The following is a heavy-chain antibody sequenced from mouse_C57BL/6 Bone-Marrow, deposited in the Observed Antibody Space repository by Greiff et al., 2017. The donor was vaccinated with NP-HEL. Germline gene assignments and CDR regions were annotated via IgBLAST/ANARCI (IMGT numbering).Heavy chain of an antibody. CDR2: ISSGSSTI. CDR3: ASEPIYYGSRDWYFDV. V-gene: IGHV5-17*01. CDR1: GFTFSDYG. J-gene: IGHJ1*03. D-gene: IGHD1-1*01. Sequence: EVQLQESGGGLVKPGGSLKLSCAASGFTFSDYGMHWVRQAPEKGLEWVAYISSGSSTIYYADTVKGRFTISRDNAKNTLFLQMTSLRSEDTAMYYCASEPIYYGSRDWYFDVWGTGTTVTVSS.